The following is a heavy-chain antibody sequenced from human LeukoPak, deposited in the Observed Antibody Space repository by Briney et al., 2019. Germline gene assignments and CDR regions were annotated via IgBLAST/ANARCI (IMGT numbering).Heavy chain of an antibody. Sequence: GGSLRLSCAASGFTFSSYGMSWVRQAPGKGLEWVSGISVSGVSTFYANPVKGRFTISRDNFKNSLYLQMNTLRAEDTAVYYCATSEDNWGQGTLVTVSP. CDR2: ISVSGVST. V-gene: IGHV3-23*01. CDR3: ATSEDN. CDR1: GFTFSSYG. J-gene: IGHJ4*02.